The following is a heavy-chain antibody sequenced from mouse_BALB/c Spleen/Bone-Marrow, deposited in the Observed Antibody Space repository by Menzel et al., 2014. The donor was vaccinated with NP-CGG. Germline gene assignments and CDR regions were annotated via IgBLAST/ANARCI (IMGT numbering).Heavy chain of an antibody. CDR1: GFIFSNYG. V-gene: IGHV5-6*01. CDR3: ARRSDYDYFDY. Sequence: VQLKQSGRDLVKPGGSLKLSCAASGFIFSNYGMSWVRQTPDKRLEWGATINSGGRYAFYPDSVKGRFTISRDNSKNTLYLQMSSLKSEDTAMYYCARRSDYDYFDYWGQGTTLTVSS. CDR2: INSGGRYA. D-gene: IGHD2-4*01. J-gene: IGHJ2*01.